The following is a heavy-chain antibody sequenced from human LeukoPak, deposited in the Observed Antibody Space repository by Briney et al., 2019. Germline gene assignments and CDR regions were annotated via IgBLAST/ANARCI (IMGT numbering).Heavy chain of an antibody. J-gene: IGHJ5*02. V-gene: IGHV3-23*01. CDR1: GFTFNSYA. D-gene: IGHD6-13*01. CDR3: AREREGSSRRSSNWFDP. Sequence: GGSLRLSCTASGFTFNSYATTWVRQAPGKGLEWVSAITGSGAYTNYADSVKGRFTISRDNSKNTIYMQMNSLRAEDTASYYCAREREGSSRRSSNWFDPWGQGTLVTVSS. CDR2: ITGSGAYT.